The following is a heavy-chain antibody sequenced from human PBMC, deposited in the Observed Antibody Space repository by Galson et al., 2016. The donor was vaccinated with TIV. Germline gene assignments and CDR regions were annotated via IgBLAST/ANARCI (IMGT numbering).Heavy chain of an antibody. V-gene: IGHV3-74*01. Sequence: SLRLSCAASGFLFSNHWMHWVRQAPGKGLVWLSRLDKNGNRGAYADSVKGRFTISRDNTNNMVYLELNSLRVEDTAVYHCVKDGGLEGFHDWFFDLWGRGTLVTVSS. J-gene: IGHJ2*01. CDR1: GFLFSNHW. CDR3: VKDGGLEGFHDWFFDL. CDR2: LDKNGNRG. D-gene: IGHD3-16*01.